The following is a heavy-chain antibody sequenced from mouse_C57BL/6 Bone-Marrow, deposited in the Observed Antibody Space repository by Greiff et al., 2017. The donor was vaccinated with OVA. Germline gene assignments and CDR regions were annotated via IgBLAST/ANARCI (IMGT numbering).Heavy chain of an antibody. J-gene: IGHJ2*01. CDR3: SRRRDYYGSTLDY. D-gene: IGHD1-1*01. CDR2: FNPYNDDT. Sequence: VQLQESGAELVKPGASVKMSCKASGYTFTTYPIEWMKQNHGKSLEWIGNFNPYNDDTKYNEKLKGKATLTVEKYSSTVYLQLIRLTSADSAALYCSRRRDYYGSTLDYWGQGTTLTVSS. V-gene: IGHV1-47*01. CDR1: GYTFTTYP.